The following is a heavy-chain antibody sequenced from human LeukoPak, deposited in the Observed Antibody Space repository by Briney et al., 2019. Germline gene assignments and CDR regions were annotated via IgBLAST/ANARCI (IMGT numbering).Heavy chain of an antibody. V-gene: IGHV3-9*01. Sequence: PGRSLRLSCAASGFTFDDYAMHWVRQAPGKGLEWVSGIGWNSGSIGYADSVKGRFTISRDNAKNSLFLQMNSLRAEDTAFYFCAKGDDYGGNSYFDYWGQGTLVTVSS. CDR2: IGWNSGSI. CDR3: AKGDDYGGNSYFDY. J-gene: IGHJ4*02. CDR1: GFTFDDYA. D-gene: IGHD4-23*01.